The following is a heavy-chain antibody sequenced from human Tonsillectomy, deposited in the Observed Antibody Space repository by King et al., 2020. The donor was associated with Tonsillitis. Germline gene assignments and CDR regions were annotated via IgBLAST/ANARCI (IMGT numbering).Heavy chain of an antibody. Sequence: ITLKESGPTLVKPTQTLTLTCTFSGFSLSTSGVGVGXIXQPPGXXXEXXXXXXWXXXXXXXXSLKSRXTIXKXPPKXQVVLXKTDXDXVDTATYYCAHSAASLVVPAAIDYWGQGTLVTVSS. V-gene: IGHV2-5*01. CDR2: XXWXXXX. CDR3: AHSAASLVVPAAIDY. J-gene: IGHJ4*02. CDR1: GFSLSTSGVG. D-gene: IGHD2-2*02.